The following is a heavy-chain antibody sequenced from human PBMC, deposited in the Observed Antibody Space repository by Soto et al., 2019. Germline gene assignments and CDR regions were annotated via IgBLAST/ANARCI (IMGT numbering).Heavy chain of an antibody. CDR2: INHSGST. D-gene: IGHD4-4*01. CDR1: GGSFSGYY. J-gene: IGHJ5*02. V-gene: IGHV4-34*01. Sequence: QVQLQQWGAGLLKPSETLSLTCAVYGGSFSGYYWSWIRQPPGKGLEWIGEINHSGSTNYNPSLKSRVTISVDTSKNQFFLKLSSVTAADTAVYYCARVPYSRYNWFDPWGQGTLVTVSS. CDR3: ARVPYSRYNWFDP.